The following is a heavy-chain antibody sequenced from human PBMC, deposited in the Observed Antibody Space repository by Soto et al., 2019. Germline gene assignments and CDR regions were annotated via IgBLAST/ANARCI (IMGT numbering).Heavy chain of an antibody. J-gene: IGHJ4*02. D-gene: IGHD3-3*01. CDR3: AREGNLVRWIIPLDS. Sequence: QVQLQVSGPGLVKPSETLSLTCTVSGDSISSYSWSWIRQPPGKGLEWIGNIHYNGNTKYCPSLKSRVTMSVDTSENHFSLKLISVTTADTAVYFCAREGNLVRWIIPLDSWGQGTLVTVSS. V-gene: IGHV4-59*01. CDR2: IHYNGNT. CDR1: GDSISSYS.